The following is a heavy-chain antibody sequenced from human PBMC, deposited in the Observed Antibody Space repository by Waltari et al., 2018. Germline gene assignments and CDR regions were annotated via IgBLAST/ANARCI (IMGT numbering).Heavy chain of an antibody. Sequence: QVQLQESGPGLVKPSQTLSLTCTVSGGSISSGGSYWSWIRQHPGKGLALIGYIYYSGSTYYNPSLKNRVTISVDTSKNQFSLKLSSVTAADTAVYYCARGIAARDKNNWFDPWGQGTLVTVSS. CDR1: GGSISSGGSY. D-gene: IGHD6-6*01. CDR2: IYYSGST. V-gene: IGHV4-31*03. J-gene: IGHJ5*02. CDR3: ARGIAARDKNNWFDP.